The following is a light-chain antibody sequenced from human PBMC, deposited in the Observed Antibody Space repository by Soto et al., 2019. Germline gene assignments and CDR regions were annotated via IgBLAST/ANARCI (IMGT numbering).Light chain of an antibody. Sequence: EIVLTQSPGTLSLSPGERATLSCRASQSVSSSYLAWYQQKPGQAPRLLIYGASSRATGIPERFSGSGSGTDFTLTGSRLEPEDFAVYYCQQYGSSPGTFGQGTKLEIK. J-gene: IGKJ2*01. V-gene: IGKV3-20*01. CDR2: GAS. CDR3: QQYGSSPGT. CDR1: QSVSSSY.